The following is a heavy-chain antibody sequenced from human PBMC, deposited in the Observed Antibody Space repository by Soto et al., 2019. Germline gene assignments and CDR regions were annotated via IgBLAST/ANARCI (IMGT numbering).Heavy chain of an antibody. CDR2: IIPILGIA. CDR3: ARGWELVYGDYHDAFYI. CDR1: GGTFSSYT. V-gene: IGHV1-69*02. J-gene: IGHJ3*02. D-gene: IGHD4-17*01. Sequence: QVQLVQSGAEVKKPGSSVKVSCKASGGTFSSYTISWVRQAPGQGLEWMGRIIPILGIANYAQKFQGRVTITADKSTSTAYRELSSLRSEDTAVYYCARGWELVYGDYHDAFYIWGQGTMVNVSS.